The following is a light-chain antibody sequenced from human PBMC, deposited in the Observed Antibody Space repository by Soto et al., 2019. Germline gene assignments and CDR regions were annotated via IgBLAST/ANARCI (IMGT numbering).Light chain of an antibody. CDR1: SSDVGAYNY. Sequence: QSALTQPASVSGSPGQSITISCAGTSSDVGAYNYVSWHQHHPGKAPKVMIYDVSNRPSGVSNRFAGSKSGNTASLTISGLQAEDDADYYCDSYTTSDTRVFGGGTKLTVL. J-gene: IGLJ3*02. CDR3: DSYTTSDTRV. CDR2: DVS. V-gene: IGLV2-14*01.